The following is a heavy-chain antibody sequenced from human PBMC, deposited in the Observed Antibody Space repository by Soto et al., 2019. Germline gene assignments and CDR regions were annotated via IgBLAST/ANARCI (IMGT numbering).Heavy chain of an antibody. Sequence: EVQLVESGGDFVKPGESLRLSCAASGFTFSKAWMSWVRQAPGKGLEWVGRVKANADGGTPDYASPVKGRFTISRDDSKNMLYLQMNSLKMDDTGVYFCSTEDIFTGLSTPTFDHWGQGTLVTVSS. CDR1: GFTFSKAW. CDR3: STEDIFTGLSTPTFDH. V-gene: IGHV3-15*01. D-gene: IGHD3-9*01. CDR2: VKANADGGTP. J-gene: IGHJ4*02.